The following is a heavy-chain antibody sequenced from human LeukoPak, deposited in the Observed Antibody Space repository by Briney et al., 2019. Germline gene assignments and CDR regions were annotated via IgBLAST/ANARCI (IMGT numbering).Heavy chain of an antibody. V-gene: IGHV3-30*19. Sequence: GGSLRLSCVASGFTYSHNGMHWVRQAPGQGLEWVAVISYDANDKYYADSVKGRFTISGDNSKNTLYLQMNSLRAEDTAVYYCARGVPSSIAARLGLSISYFDYWGQGTLVTVSS. CDR2: ISYDANDK. CDR3: ARGVPSSIAARLGLSISYFDY. D-gene: IGHD6-6*01. J-gene: IGHJ4*02. CDR1: GFTYSHNG.